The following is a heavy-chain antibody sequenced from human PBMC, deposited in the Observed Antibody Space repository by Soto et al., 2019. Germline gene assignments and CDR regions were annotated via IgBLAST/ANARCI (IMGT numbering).Heavy chain of an antibody. CDR2: IIPIFGTA. J-gene: IGHJ4*02. V-gene: IGHV1-69*12. D-gene: IGHD2-21*02. CDR1: GGTFSSYA. CDR3: ARKGYGGNGCFDY. Sequence: QVQLVQSGAEVKKPGSSVKVSCKASGGTFSSYAISWVRQAPGQGLEWMGGIIPIFGTANYAQKFQGRVTITADESTSTAYRELSSLRSEDTAAYYCARKGYGGNGCFDYWGQGTLVTVSS.